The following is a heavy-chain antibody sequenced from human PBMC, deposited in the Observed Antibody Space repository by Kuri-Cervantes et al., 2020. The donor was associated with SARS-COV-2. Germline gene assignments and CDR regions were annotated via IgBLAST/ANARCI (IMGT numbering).Heavy chain of an antibody. CDR1: GFTFSSYS. Sequence: ETLSLTCAASGFTFSSYSMNWVRQAPGKGLEWVSSISSSSSYIYYADSVKGRFTISRDNAKTSLYLQMNSLRAEDTAVYYCAREKYYYDSSGLGGGEDYYYGMDVWGQGTTVTVSS. V-gene: IGHV3-21*01. J-gene: IGHJ6*02. D-gene: IGHD3-22*01. CDR2: ISSSSSYI. CDR3: AREKYYYDSSGLGGGEDYYYGMDV.